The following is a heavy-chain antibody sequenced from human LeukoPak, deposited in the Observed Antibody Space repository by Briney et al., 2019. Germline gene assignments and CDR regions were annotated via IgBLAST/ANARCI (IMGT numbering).Heavy chain of an antibody. V-gene: IGHV3-30-3*01. CDR1: GFTFSNYA. Sequence: PGRSLRLSCAASGFTFSNYAMHWVRQAPGKGLEWVAVISHDGSNKYYADSVKGRFTISRDNSKNTLYLQMNSLRAEDTAVYYCARDGYNYFDYWGQGTLVTVSS. CDR2: ISHDGSNK. D-gene: IGHD5-24*01. CDR3: ARDGYNYFDY. J-gene: IGHJ4*02.